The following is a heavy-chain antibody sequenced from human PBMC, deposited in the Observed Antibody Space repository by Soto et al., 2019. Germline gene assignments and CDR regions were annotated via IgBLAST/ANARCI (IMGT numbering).Heavy chain of an antibody. Sequence: QVQLMQSGAEVKKPGASVKVSCKASGDTFTDYYIHWVRQAPGQGLEWMGTVNPSGGHTTYAQHFLGRVTMTWDTSTSTLYMELTSLTSYDTAIYYCARWGHVVVVPAALDYWGQGTLVTVSS. CDR2: VNPSGGHT. CDR1: GDTFTDYY. J-gene: IGHJ4*02. V-gene: IGHV1-46*01. CDR3: ARWGHVVVVPAALDY. D-gene: IGHD2-21*02.